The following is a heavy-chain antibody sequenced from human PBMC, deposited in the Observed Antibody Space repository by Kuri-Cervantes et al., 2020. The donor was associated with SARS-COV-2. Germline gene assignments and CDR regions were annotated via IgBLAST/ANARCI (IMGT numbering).Heavy chain of an antibody. D-gene: IGHD2-2*01. V-gene: IGHV4-30-2*03. CDR2: IYYSGST. CDR1: GGSISSGGYS. CDR3: ARHTIYCSSTSCYEARFDP. Sequence: LRLSCAVSGGSISSGGYSWSWIRQPPGKGLEWIGSIYYSGSTYYNPSLKSRVTISVDTSKNQFSLKLSSVTAADTAVYYCARHTIYCSSTSCYEARFDPWGQGTLVTVSS. J-gene: IGHJ5*02.